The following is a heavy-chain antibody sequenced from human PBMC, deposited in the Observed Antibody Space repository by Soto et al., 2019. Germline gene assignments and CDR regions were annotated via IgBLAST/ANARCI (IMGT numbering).Heavy chain of an antibody. D-gene: IGHD3-22*01. CDR3: ARKPGVVVSPSPFDY. V-gene: IGHV1-2*02. J-gene: IGHJ4*02. CDR1: GYTFTGYY. CDR2: INPNSGGT. Sequence: ASVKVSCKTSGYTFTGYYMHWVRQAPGQGLEWMGWINPNSGGTNYAQKFQGRVTMTTDTSTSTAYMELRSLRSDDTAVYYCARKPGVVVSPSPFDYWGQGTLVTVFS.